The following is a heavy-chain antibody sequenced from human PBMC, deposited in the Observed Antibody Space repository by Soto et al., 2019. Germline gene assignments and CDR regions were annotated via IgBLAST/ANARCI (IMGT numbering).Heavy chain of an antibody. J-gene: IGHJ6*02. V-gene: IGHV1-18*04. D-gene: IGHD2-15*01. CDR1: GYTFISHG. Sequence: QVQLVQSGVEVKKPGASVKVSCKASGYTFISHGISWVRQAPGQGLERMGWISGKNGNTNYAQKLQGRVTLTTDTSTSTAYMELRSLRSDDTAVYYCARVSSSIVVVPDYGMDVWGQGTTVTVSS. CDR3: ARVSSSIVVVPDYGMDV. CDR2: ISGKNGNT.